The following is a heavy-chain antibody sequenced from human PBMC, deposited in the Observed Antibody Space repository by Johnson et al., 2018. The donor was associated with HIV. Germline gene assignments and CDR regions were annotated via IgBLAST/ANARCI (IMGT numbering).Heavy chain of an antibody. CDR2: IRYDGTNK. CDR1: GFTFNNFG. Sequence: VQLVESGGGVVQPGGSLRLSCEASGFTFNNFGMHWVRQAPDKGLEWAAFIRYDGTNKVYADSVKGRFTISRDNSENTVYLQMNSLRAEDTALYYCARDEGDYGDSITDDAFDVWGQGTMVTVSS. J-gene: IGHJ3*01. CDR3: ARDEGDYGDSITDDAFDV. V-gene: IGHV3-30*02. D-gene: IGHD4-17*01.